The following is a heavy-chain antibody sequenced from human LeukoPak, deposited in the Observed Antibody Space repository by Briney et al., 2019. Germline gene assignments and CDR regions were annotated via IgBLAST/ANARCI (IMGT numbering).Heavy chain of an antibody. D-gene: IGHD5-24*01. Sequence: GRSLRLSCAASGFTFDDYAMHWVRQAPGEGLEWVSGISWNSGSIGYADSVKGRFTISRDNAKNSLYLQMNSLRAEDTALYYCARTVEMATTLFDYWGQGTLVTVSS. CDR2: ISWNSGSI. CDR1: GFTFDDYA. CDR3: ARTVEMATTLFDY. J-gene: IGHJ4*02. V-gene: IGHV3-9*01.